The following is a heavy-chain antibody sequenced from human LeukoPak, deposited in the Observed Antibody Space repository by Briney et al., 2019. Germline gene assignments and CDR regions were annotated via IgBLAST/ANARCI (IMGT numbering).Heavy chain of an antibody. J-gene: IGHJ4*02. Sequence: PSETLSLTCTVSGGSNSSGGYYWSSIRQPPEKGLEWIGFIQDGGSTSYNSSLKSRVAISVDRSKNQFSLTLSSVTAADTAIYYCARDSPKRYSGSYFDYWGQGTLVTVSS. CDR2: IQDGGST. D-gene: IGHD1-26*01. CDR3: ARDSPKRYSGSYFDY. CDR1: GGSNSSGGYY. V-gene: IGHV4-30-2*01.